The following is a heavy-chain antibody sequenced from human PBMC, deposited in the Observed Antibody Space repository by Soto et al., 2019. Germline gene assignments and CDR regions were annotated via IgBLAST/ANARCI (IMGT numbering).Heavy chain of an antibody. CDR3: ARGISTTRYYYYYGMDV. V-gene: IGHV1-46*01. J-gene: IGHJ6*02. Sequence: QVQLVQSGAEVKKPGASVKVSCKASGYTLTSYYLHWVRQAPGQGPEWMGIINPSGGITNDAQKFQDRVTMTSDTSTSTGYMELSSLRSEDTAVYYCARGISTTRYYYYYGMDVWGQGTTVTVSS. CDR1: GYTLTSYY. CDR2: INPSGGIT. D-gene: IGHD2-2*01.